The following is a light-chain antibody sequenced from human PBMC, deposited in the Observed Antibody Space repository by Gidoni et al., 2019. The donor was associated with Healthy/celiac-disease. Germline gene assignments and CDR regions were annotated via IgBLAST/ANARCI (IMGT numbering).Light chain of an antibody. CDR3: QQSYSTPPA. CDR2: AAS. V-gene: IGKV1-39*01. Sequence: DIQMTQSPSSLSASVGDRVTITRRASQSISSYLNWYQQKPGKAPKLLIYAASSLQSGVPSMFSGSGSGTDFSLTISSLQPEDFATYYCQQSYSTPPAFGGGTKVEIK. J-gene: IGKJ4*01. CDR1: QSISSY.